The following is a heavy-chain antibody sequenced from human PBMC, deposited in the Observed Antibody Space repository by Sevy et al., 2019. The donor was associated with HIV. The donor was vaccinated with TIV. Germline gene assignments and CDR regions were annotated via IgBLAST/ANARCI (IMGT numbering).Heavy chain of an antibody. V-gene: IGHV3-30*04. CDR3: ARDPLRWELLYDAFDI. D-gene: IGHD1-26*01. Sequence: GGSLRLSCAASGFTFSSYAMHWVRQAPGKGLEWVAVISYDGSNKYYADSVKGRFTISRDNSKNTLYLQMNSLRAEDTAVSYCARDPLRWELLYDAFDIRGQGTMVTVSS. CDR1: GFTFSSYA. J-gene: IGHJ3*02. CDR2: ISYDGSNK.